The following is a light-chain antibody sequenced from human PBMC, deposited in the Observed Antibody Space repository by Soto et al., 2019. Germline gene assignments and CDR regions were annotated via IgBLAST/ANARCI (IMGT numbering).Light chain of an antibody. CDR3: QQYAASPRT. J-gene: IGKJ1*01. CDR1: QSVSNNY. V-gene: IGKV3-20*01. CDR2: GAY. Sequence: EVVLTQSPGTLSLSPRERATLSCRASQSVSNNYLAWYPHTPGQAPRPLIYGAYNRAPGIPDRFSGSGSGPDFTLTISRLEPEDFAVYYCQQYAASPRTFGQGTLVEVK.